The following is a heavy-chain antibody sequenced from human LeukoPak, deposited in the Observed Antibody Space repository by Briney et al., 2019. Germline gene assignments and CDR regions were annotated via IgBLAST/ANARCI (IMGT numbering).Heavy chain of an antibody. CDR2: LKQDGSEK. V-gene: IGHV3-7*01. J-gene: IGHJ5*02. Sequence: PGGSLRLSCAGSGLTFSSYWMSWARQAPGKGLEWVAILKQDGSEKYYVDSVKGRFTISRDNAKNSLYLQMNSLRVEDTAVYYCARDWRLDWFDPWGQGTLVTVSS. CDR1: GLTFSSYW. CDR3: ARDWRLDWFDP. D-gene: IGHD3-3*01.